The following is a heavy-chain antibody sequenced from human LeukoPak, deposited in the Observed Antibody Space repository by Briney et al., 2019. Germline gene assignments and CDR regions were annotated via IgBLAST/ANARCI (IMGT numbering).Heavy chain of an antibody. CDR1: GGSIASGSYY. CDR2: VHSNGKT. Sequence: SETLSLTCSVSGGSIASGSYYWGWVRQSPGKGLDWIGSVHSNGKTYYNPSLNNRLIISADTSTDQFSLRLSPVTAADTAVYFCVRDIGNLEIDYWGQGTLVTVSS. D-gene: IGHD1-14*01. CDR3: VRDIGNLEIDY. J-gene: IGHJ4*02. V-gene: IGHV4-39*02.